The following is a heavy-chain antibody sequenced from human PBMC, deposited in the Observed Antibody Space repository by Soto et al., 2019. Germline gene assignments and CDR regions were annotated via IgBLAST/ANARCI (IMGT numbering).Heavy chain of an antibody. CDR2: ISYDGSNK. D-gene: IGHD5-18*01. CDR3: ARDEVLEIAMVGYFDY. V-gene: IGHV3-30-3*01. CDR1: GFTFSSYA. Sequence: GGSLRLSCAASGFTFSSYAMHWVRQATGKGLEWVAVISYDGSNKYYADSVKGRFTISRDNSKNTLYLQMNSLRAEDTAVYYCARDEVLEIAMVGYFDYWGQGTLVTVSS. J-gene: IGHJ4*02.